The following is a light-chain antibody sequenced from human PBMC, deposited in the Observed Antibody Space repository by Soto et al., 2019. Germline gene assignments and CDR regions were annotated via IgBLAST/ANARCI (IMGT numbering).Light chain of an antibody. CDR2: DAS. J-gene: IGKJ1*01. V-gene: IGKV1-5*01. Sequence: DFQMPQSPSTLSASVGDRVTITCRASQNIRSRLAWFQQKPGKAPKRLIYDASSLESGVPQRFSGSGSGTEFTLTISRLQTDDVSTYYFQQYHSYWTFGQGTKVE. CDR3: QQYHSYWT. CDR1: QNIRSR.